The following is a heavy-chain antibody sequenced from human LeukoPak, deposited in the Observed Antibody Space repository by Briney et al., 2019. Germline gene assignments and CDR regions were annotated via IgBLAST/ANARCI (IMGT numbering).Heavy chain of an antibody. V-gene: IGHV4-61*08. J-gene: IGHJ5*02. CDR1: GGSVSSGGYY. D-gene: IGHD6-19*01. CDR3: ARDSSIAVAGTGFDP. Sequence: PSETLSLTCTVSGGSVSSGGYYWSWIRQPPGKGLEWIGEINHSGSTNYNPSLKSRVTISVDTSKNQFSLKLSSVTAADTAVYYCARDSSIAVAGTGFDPWGQGTLVTVSS. CDR2: INHSGST.